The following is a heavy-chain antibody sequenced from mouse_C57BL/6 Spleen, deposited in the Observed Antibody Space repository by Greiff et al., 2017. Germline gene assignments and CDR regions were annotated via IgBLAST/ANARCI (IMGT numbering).Heavy chain of an antibody. CDR3: ARGGDYYYAMDY. CDR1: GYSITSGYY. D-gene: IGHD2-13*01. J-gene: IGHJ4*01. V-gene: IGHV3-6*01. Sequence: VQLKESGPGLVKPSQSLSLTCSVTGYSITSGYYWNWIRQFPGNKLEWMGYISYDGSNNYNPSFKNRISITRDTSRNQFFLKLNSVTTEDTATYYCARGGDYYYAMDYWGQGTSVTVSS. CDR2: ISYDGSN.